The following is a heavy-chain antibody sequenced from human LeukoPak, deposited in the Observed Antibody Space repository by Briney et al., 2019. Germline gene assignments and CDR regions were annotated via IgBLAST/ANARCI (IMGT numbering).Heavy chain of an antibody. Sequence: GASVTVSCKTSGYTFTTYGVSWVRQAPGHGLEWMGWVSGYTGNTNYAERFQGRVTVTIDASTSTVYMELTNLRSDDTAVYFCARGEVSASLYYFDFWGQGTLVTVS. V-gene: IGHV1-18*01. CDR3: ARGEVSASLYYFDF. D-gene: IGHD1-14*01. CDR2: VSGYTGNT. J-gene: IGHJ4*02. CDR1: GYTFTTYG.